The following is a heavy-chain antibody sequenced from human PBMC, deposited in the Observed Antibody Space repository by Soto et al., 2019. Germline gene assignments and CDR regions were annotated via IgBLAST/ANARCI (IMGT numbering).Heavy chain of an antibody. CDR2: ISGYNGDT. CDR1: GYTFTRYG. Sequence: QGQLVQSGAEVKKPGASVKVSCKASGYTFTRYGISWVRQAPGQGLEWMGWISGYNGDTKYAQKFQGRVTMTVDTSTTTAYMELRSLTSDDRAVYYCAKNGQPPYYYYGMDVWGQGTTVXXS. CDR3: AKNGQPPYYYYGMDV. D-gene: IGHD2-8*01. V-gene: IGHV1-18*01. J-gene: IGHJ6*02.